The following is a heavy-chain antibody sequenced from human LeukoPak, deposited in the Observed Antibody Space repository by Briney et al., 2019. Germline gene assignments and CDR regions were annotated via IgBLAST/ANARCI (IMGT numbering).Heavy chain of an antibody. CDR3: ARGAHIVGAKGDWFDP. Sequence: AGGSLRLSCAASGFTFSSYAMHWVRQAPGKGLEWVAVISYDGSNKYYADPVKGRFTISRDNSKNTPYLQMNSLRAEDTAVYYCARGAHIVGAKGDWFDPWGQGTLVTVSS. D-gene: IGHD1-26*01. V-gene: IGHV3-30-3*01. CDR2: ISYDGSNK. J-gene: IGHJ5*02. CDR1: GFTFSSYA.